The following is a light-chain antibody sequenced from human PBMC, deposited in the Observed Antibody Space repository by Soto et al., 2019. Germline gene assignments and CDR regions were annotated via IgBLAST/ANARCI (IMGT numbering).Light chain of an antibody. V-gene: IGKV3-15*01. Sequence: EILMTQSPATLSVSPGERATLSCRASQSVSSNLAWYQQKPGQAPRLLSYGASTRATAIPARFSGSGSGTEFTLTISSLQSEDFAVYYCQQYNNWPRTCGQGTKVEIK. J-gene: IGKJ1*01. CDR3: QQYNNWPRT. CDR2: GAS. CDR1: QSVSSN.